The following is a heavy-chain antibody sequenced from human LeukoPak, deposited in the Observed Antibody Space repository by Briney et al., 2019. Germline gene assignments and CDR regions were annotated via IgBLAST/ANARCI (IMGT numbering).Heavy chain of an antibody. J-gene: IGHJ4*02. CDR1: GYTFTSYD. D-gene: IGHD2-15*01. CDR2: MNPNSGNT. V-gene: IGHV1-8*01. Sequence: ASVKVSCKASGYTFTSYDINWVRQATGQGLEWMGWMNPNSGNTGYAQKFQGRVTMTRSTSISTAYVELSSLRSEDTAVYYCARAYCSGGSCYDFLDYWGQGTLVTVSS. CDR3: ARAYCSGGSCYDFLDY.